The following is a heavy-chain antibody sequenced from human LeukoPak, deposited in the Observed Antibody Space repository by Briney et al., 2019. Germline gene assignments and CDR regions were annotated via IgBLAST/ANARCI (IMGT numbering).Heavy chain of an antibody. J-gene: IGHJ4*02. CDR3: AKRGVVIRVILVGFHKEAYYFDS. D-gene: IGHD3-22*01. CDR2: ISGSGGST. CDR1: GITLSNYG. V-gene: IGHV3-23*01. Sequence: GGSLRLSRAVSGITLSNYGMSWVRQGPGKGLEWVAGISGSGGSTTYADSVKGRFTISRDNRKNTLYLQMNSLRAEDTAVYFCAKRGVVIRVILVGFHKEAYYFDSWGQGALVTVSS.